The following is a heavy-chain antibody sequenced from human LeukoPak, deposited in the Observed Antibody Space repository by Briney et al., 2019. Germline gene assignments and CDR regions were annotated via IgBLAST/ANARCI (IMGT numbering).Heavy chain of an antibody. CDR1: GGSISSGGYS. V-gene: IGHV4-30-2*01. Sequence: SQTLSLTCAVSGGSISSGGYSWSWIRQPPGKGLEWIGYIYHRGSTYYNPSLKSRVTVSVDRSKNQFSLKLSSVTAADTAVYYCARGAMARRGGWFDPWGQGTLVTVSS. D-gene: IGHD2-2*01. J-gene: IGHJ5*02. CDR3: ARGAMARRGGWFDP. CDR2: IYHRGST.